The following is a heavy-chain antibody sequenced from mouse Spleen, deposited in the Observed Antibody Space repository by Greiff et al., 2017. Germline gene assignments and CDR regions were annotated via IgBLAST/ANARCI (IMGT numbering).Heavy chain of an antibody. CDR1: GYTFTSYW. CDR3: ARRVTRYYFDY. D-gene: IGHD3-1*01. CDR2: IDPSDSYT. J-gene: IGHJ2*01. Sequence: VQLQQSGAELVMPGASVKLSCKASGYTFTSYWMHWVKQRPGQGLEWIGEIDPSDSYTNYNQKFKGKATLTVDKSSSTAYMQLSSLTSEDSAVYFCARRVTRYYFDYWGQGTTLTVSS. V-gene: IGHV1-69*01.